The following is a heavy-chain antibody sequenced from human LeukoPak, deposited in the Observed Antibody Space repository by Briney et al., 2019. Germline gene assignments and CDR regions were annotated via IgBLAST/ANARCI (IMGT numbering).Heavy chain of an antibody. V-gene: IGHV4-59*01. J-gene: IGHJ4*02. Sequence: ASETLSLTCTVSGGSISSYYWSWIRQPPGKGLEWIGYIYYSGSTNYNPSLKSRVTISVDTSKNQFSLKLSSVTAADTAVYYCAKDFSGLGYYFDHWGQGTLVTVSS. CDR2: IYYSGST. CDR3: AKDFSGLGYYFDH. CDR1: GGSISSYY. D-gene: IGHD6-19*01.